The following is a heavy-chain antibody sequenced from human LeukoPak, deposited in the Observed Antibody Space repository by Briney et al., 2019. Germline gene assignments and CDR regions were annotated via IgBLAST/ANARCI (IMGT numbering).Heavy chain of an antibody. CDR1: GFTFSNYW. J-gene: IGHJ5*02. D-gene: IGHD6-19*01. V-gene: IGHV3-7*01. CDR2: IKPDGSEK. CDR3: ARDTGSGGP. Sequence: EGSLRLSCAASGFTFSNYWMSWVRQAPGKGLEWVAHIKPDGSEKNYVDSVKGRFTLFRDDAKNSVYLQMNSLRVEDTAVYYCARDTGSGGPWGQGTPVTVSS.